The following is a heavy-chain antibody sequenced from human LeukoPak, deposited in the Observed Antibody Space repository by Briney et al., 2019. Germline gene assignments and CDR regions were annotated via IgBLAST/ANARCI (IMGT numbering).Heavy chain of an antibody. Sequence: PGGSLRLSCAASGLTFNDYAMHWVRQATGKGLEWVSLISLDGGSTYYAHSVKGRFTMSRDNSKHSLYLQMNSLRAEDTALYYCAKAKHLAAAGMGGYYFDYWGQGTLVTVSS. CDR3: AKAKHLAAAGMGGYYFDY. J-gene: IGHJ4*02. V-gene: IGHV3-43D*03. D-gene: IGHD6-13*01. CDR2: ISLDGGST. CDR1: GLTFNDYA.